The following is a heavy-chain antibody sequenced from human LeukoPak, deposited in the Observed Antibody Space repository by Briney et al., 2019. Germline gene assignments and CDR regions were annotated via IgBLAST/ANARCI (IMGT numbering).Heavy chain of an antibody. V-gene: IGHV4-61*02. D-gene: IGHD2-15*01. Sequence: PSQTLSLTCTVSGGSISSGSYYWSWIRQPAGKGLEWIGRIYTSGSTNYNPSLKSRVTMSVDTSKNQFSLKLSSVTAADTAVYYCAREVGDYMDVWGKGTTVTVSS. CDR2: IYTSGST. CDR3: AREVGDYMDV. J-gene: IGHJ6*03. CDR1: GGSISSGSYY.